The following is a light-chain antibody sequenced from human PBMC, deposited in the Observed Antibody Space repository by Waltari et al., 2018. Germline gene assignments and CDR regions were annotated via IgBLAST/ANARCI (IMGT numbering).Light chain of an antibody. CDR3: QLRTYWPALT. V-gene: IGKV3-11*01. CDR1: QSVDKY. Sequence: EIVLTQSPATLSLSPGERATLSSRASQSVDKYFAWYQKKPGQAPRLLIYDTSIRATGIPARFSGSGSGTDFTLTISSLEPEDFAVYYCQLRTYWPALTFGGGTKVEIK. J-gene: IGKJ4*01. CDR2: DTS.